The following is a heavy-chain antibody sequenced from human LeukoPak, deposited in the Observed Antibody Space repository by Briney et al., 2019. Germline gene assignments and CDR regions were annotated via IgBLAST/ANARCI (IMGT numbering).Heavy chain of an antibody. CDR1: GYTFTSYD. V-gene: IGHV1-8*01. J-gene: IGHJ3*02. CDR2: MNPNSGNT. D-gene: IGHD3-22*01. Sequence: VASVKVSCKASGYTFTSYDINWVRQATGQGLEWMGWMNPNSGNTGYAQKFQGWVTMTRDTSISTAYMELSRLRSDDTAVYYCARDSQEWSSGDAFDIWGQGTMVTVSS. CDR3: ARDSQEWSSGDAFDI.